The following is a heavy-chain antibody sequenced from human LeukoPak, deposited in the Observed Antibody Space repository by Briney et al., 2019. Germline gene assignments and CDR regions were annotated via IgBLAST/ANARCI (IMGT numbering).Heavy chain of an antibody. D-gene: IGHD3-10*01. J-gene: IGHJ4*02. V-gene: IGHV3-30*04. CDR1: GFTFSSSN. Sequence: PGGSLRLSCAPSGFTFSSSNMHWVRQSPARGLEWVALIAYDGSKTYYAESVKGRFTISRDNSKSMLFLQMDSLSAEDTAMYYCEREWFGESNWGQGTLVTVSS. CDR3: EREWFGESN. CDR2: IAYDGSKT.